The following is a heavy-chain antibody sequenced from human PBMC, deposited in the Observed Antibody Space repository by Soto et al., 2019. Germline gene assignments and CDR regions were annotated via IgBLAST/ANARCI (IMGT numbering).Heavy chain of an antibody. CDR3: ARDSGAKLSSS. V-gene: IGHV1-69*01. CDR1: GGTFSSYR. D-gene: IGHD6-13*01. Sequence: QVQLVQSGAEVKKPGSSVKVSCKASGGTFSSYRINWVRQAPGQGLEWVGGIVPSYRTADYAQKFQGRVTITADESARTAYMELRSLKSQDTAVYYCARDSGAKLSSSWGQGTLVTVSS. CDR2: IVPSYRTA. J-gene: IGHJ4*02.